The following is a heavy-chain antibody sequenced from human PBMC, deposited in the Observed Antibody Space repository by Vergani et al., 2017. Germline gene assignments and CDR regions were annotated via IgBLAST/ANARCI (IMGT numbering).Heavy chain of an antibody. Sequence: EVVLVQSGPEMRKPGESLKISCKGSEYSFGNYWIGWVRQMPGKGLEWMGIIYPADSDTRYSPSFQGQVTISADKSISTAYLQWSSLKASDTAVYYCARHRVYSYGDFDYWGPGTLVTVSS. CDR2: IYPADSDT. V-gene: IGHV5-51*01. J-gene: IGHJ4*02. CDR3: ARHRVYSYGDFDY. D-gene: IGHD5-18*01. CDR1: EYSFGNYW.